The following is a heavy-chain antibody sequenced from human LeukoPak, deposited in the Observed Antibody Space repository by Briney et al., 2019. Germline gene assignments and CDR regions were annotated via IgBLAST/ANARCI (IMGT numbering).Heavy chain of an antibody. Sequence: PSETLSLTCTVSGGSISSYYWSWIRQPPGKGLEWIGYIYYSGSTNYNPSLKSRVTISVDTSKNQFSLKLSSVTAADTAVYYCARVGSLRENYWGQGTLVTVPS. J-gene: IGHJ4*02. V-gene: IGHV4-59*01. CDR2: IYYSGST. D-gene: IGHD4-17*01. CDR3: ARVGSLRENY. CDR1: GGSISSYY.